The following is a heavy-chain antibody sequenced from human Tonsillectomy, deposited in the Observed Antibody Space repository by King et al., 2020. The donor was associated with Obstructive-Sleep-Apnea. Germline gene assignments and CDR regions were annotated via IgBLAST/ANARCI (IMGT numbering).Heavy chain of an antibody. CDR1: GGTFSSYA. CDR3: ARDENQARYGDYGRALDY. Sequence: QLVQSGAEVKKPGSSVKVSCKASGGTFSSYAISWVRQAPGQGLEWMGGIIPILGIANYAQKFQGRVTITADKSTGTAYMELSSLRSEDTAVYYCARDENQARYGDYGRALDYWGQGTLVTVSS. CDR2: IIPILGIA. V-gene: IGHV1-69*04. D-gene: IGHD4-17*01. J-gene: IGHJ4*02.